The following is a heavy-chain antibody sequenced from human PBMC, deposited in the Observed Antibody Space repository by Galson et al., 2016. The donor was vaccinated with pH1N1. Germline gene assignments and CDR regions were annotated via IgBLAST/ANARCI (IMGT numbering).Heavy chain of an antibody. CDR2: VYTDGGRT. D-gene: IGHD4-23*01. Sequence: SLRLSCAASGFTFSAYWMHWVRQAPGKGLVWVSRVYTDGGRTGSADSVRGRFTLSRDNAKNTLYLQMSSLRAEDTAVYYCARGDYVGYFVDQWGQGTLVAVSS. V-gene: IGHV3-74*01. CDR3: ARGDYVGYFVDQ. CDR1: GFTFSAYW. J-gene: IGHJ4*02.